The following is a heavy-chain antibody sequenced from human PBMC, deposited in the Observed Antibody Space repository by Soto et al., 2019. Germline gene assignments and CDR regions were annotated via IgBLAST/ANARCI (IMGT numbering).Heavy chain of an antibody. J-gene: IGHJ5*02. D-gene: IGHD3-22*01. V-gene: IGHV4-30-2*01. CDR2: IYHSGST. Sequence: SETLSLTCAVSGRSISSLGYSWIWIRQPPGKGLEWIGYIYHSGSTYYNPSLKSRVTISVDRSKNQFSLKLSSVTAADTAVYYCARCDVITNNWFDPWGQGTLVTVSS. CDR1: GRSISSLGYS. CDR3: ARCDVITNNWFDP.